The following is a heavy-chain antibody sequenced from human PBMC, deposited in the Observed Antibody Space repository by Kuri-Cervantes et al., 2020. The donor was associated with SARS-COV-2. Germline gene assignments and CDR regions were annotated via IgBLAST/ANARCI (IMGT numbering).Heavy chain of an antibody. CDR3: AKGLLLYQLLLDS. CDR1: GFTFRNYA. J-gene: IGHJ4*02. Sequence: GGSLRLSCAASGFTFRNYAMSWVRQAPGKGLEYVSSISAGGDGAYYVDSVKGRFTISRDNSKNTVYLQMNSPRVEDTAIYFCAKGLLLYQLLLDSWGQGTLVTVSS. D-gene: IGHD2-2*01. V-gene: IGHV3-23*01. CDR2: ISAGGDGA.